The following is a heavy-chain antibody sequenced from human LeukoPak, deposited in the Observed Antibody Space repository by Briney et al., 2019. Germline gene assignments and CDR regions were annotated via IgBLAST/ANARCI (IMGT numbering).Heavy chain of an antibody. Sequence: GGSLRLSCAASGFTFSTYGMHWVRQAPGKGLEWVAVISYDGSNEYYADSVKGRFTISRDNSKNSLYLQMSSLRAEDTAVYYCAEEFNRGLPDYWGQGTLVTVSS. D-gene: IGHD2-21*01. CDR2: ISYDGSNE. CDR1: GFTFSTYG. CDR3: AEEFNRGLPDY. V-gene: IGHV3-30*18. J-gene: IGHJ4*02.